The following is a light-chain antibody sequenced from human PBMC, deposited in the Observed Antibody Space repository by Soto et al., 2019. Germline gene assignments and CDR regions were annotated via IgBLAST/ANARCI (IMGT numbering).Light chain of an antibody. J-gene: IGKJ2*01. CDR3: RQYGNSPWMYT. CDR2: RTS. Sequence: EIVMTQSPATLSVSPGERATLSCRASQSISSNLAWYQQKPGQAPRLLMFRTSSRATGFPARFSGSGSGTEFNLTITKLEPEDFGVYYCRQYGNSPWMYTFGRGTKVEIK. V-gene: IGKV3-15*01. CDR1: QSISSN.